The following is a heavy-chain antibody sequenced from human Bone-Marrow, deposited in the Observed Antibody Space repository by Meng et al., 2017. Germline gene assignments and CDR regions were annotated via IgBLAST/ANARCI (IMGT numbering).Heavy chain of an antibody. J-gene: IGHJ1*01. CDR1: GFTFSSYE. CDR3: ARGVLGSGNLLEYYQY. Sequence: GESLKISCAASGFTFSSYEMNWVRQAPGKGLEWVSSISSSSSYIYYADSVKGRFTISRDNAKNSLYLQMNSLRADDTAVYYCARGVLGSGNLLEYYQYWGQGTLVTVSS. V-gene: IGHV3-21*04. D-gene: IGHD3-10*01. CDR2: ISSSSSYI.